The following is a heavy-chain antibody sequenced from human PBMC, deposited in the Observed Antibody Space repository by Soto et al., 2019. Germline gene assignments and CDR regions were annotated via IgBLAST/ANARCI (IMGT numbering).Heavy chain of an antibody. CDR2: ISYDGSNK. J-gene: IGHJ4*02. Sequence: QVQLVESGGGVVQPGRSLRLSCAASGFTFSSYGMHWVRQAPGKGLQWVAVISYDGSNKYYADSVKGRFTISRDNSKKTLYLQMNSLRAEDTAVYYCAKGRWDPNSGFDYWGQGTLVTVSS. CDR3: AKGRWDPNSGFDY. CDR1: GFTFSSYG. D-gene: IGHD1-26*01. V-gene: IGHV3-30*18.